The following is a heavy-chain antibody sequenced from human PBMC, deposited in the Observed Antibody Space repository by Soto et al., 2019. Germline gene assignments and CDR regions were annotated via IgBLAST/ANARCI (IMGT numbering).Heavy chain of an antibody. CDR1: GGTFSSYA. J-gene: IGHJ6*02. Sequence: SVKGSCKASGGTFSSYAVSWVRQAPGQGLEWMGGIIPIFGTANYAQKSQGRVTITADESTSTAYMELSSLRSEDTAVYYCARNRPEGGVVAATSYYYYGMDVWGQGTTVTVSS. CDR3: ARNRPEGGVVAATSYYYYGMDV. D-gene: IGHD2-15*01. CDR2: IIPIFGTA. V-gene: IGHV1-69*13.